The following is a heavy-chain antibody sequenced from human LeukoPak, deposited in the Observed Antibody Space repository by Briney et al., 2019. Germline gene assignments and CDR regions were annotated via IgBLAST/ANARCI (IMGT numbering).Heavy chain of an antibody. J-gene: IGHJ4*02. CDR1: GYTLTTYY. CDR3: ARVVVDSSGWYHFDY. Sequence: ASVKVSCKASGYTLTTYYMHWVRQAPGQGLEWMAKINPSDGSTNYAQKFQGRVTMTRDTSTSTVYMELSSLRSEDTAVYYCARVVVDSSGWYHFDYWGQGTLVTVSS. CDR2: INPSDGST. D-gene: IGHD6-19*01. V-gene: IGHV1-46*01.